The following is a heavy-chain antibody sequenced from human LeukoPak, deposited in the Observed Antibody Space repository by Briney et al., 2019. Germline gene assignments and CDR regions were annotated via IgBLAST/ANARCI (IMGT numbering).Heavy chain of an antibody. CDR3: ARGQSMYY. D-gene: IGHD2-8*01. CDR1: GYTFNNYF. V-gene: IGHV1-18*01. CDR2: ISPHSHTT. J-gene: IGHJ4*02. Sequence: ASVKVSCKASGYTFNNYFISWVRQAPGRGLEWVGWISPHSHTTHYAEKVQGRVTMTTDTSTTTVYMELRSLRSDETAMYFCARGQSMYYWGQGTPVTVSS.